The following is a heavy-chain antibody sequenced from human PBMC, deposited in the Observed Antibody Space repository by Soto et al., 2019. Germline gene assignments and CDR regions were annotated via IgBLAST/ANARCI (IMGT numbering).Heavy chain of an antibody. CDR1: GSSLSTSW. Sequence: PGESLKISCKVSGSSLSTSWIAWARQMPGKGLEWVGVIFFGDSDTRYGPSFQGQVTLSVDKSITTAYLQWNSLKTSDTAIYYCARHYHGFDYWGQGTPVTVS. CDR3: ARHYHGFDY. J-gene: IGHJ4*02. CDR2: IFFGDSDT. D-gene: IGHD3-16*02. V-gene: IGHV5-51*01.